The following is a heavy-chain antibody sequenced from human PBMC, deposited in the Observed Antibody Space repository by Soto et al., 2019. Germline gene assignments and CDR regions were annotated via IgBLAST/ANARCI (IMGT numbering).Heavy chain of an antibody. V-gene: IGHV3-15*07. CDR3: NIDRDCTYGNCHQPPYSLGVDV. Sequence: PGGSLRLSCAASGFTFSNAWMNWVRQAPGKGLEWVGRIKRNADGGTTDYAAPVNGRFTISRDDSKNTFYLQINSLKIEDTAVYYCNIDRDCTYGNCHQPPYSLGVDVWGPGTTVTVSS. CDR2: IKRNADGGTT. D-gene: IGHD2-15*01. J-gene: IGHJ6*02. CDR1: GFTFSNAW.